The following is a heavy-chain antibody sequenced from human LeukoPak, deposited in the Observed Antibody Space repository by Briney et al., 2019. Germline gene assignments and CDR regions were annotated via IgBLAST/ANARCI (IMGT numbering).Heavy chain of an antibody. CDR3: ARLYYDFWSGYDQVGEYYFDY. V-gene: IGHV4-59*08. CDR1: GGSISSYY. J-gene: IGHJ4*02. D-gene: IGHD3-3*01. Sequence: SETLSLTCTVSGGSISSYYWSWIRQPPGKGLEWIGYIYYSGSTNYNPSLKSRVTISVDTSKNQFSLKLSSVTAADTAVCYCARLYYDFWSGYDQVGEYYFDYWGQGTLVTVSS. CDR2: IYYSGST.